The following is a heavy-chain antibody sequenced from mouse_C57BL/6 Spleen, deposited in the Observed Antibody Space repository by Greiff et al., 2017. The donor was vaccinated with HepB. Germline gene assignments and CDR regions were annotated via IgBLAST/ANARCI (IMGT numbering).Heavy chain of an antibody. CDR2: IHPNSGST. J-gene: IGHJ4*01. V-gene: IGHV1-64*01. D-gene: IGHD2-4*01. Sequence: QVQLQQPGAELVKPGASVKLSCKASGYTFTSYWMHWVKQRPGQGLEWIGMIHPNSGSTNYNEKFKSKATLTVDKSSSTAYMQLSSLTSEDSAVYYCARGIYYDSSYAMDYWGQGTSVTVSS. CDR1: GYTFTSYW. CDR3: ARGIYYDSSYAMDY.